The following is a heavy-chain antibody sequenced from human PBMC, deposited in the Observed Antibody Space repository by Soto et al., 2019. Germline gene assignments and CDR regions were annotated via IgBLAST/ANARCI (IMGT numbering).Heavy chain of an antibody. CDR1: GYTFTSYY. V-gene: IGHV1-2*02. J-gene: IGHJ4*02. D-gene: IGHD5-18*01. CDR3: ARGGYSFAVDY. CDR2: INPNSGGT. Sequence: WASVKVSCKSSGYTFTSYYIHWVRQAPGQGLEWMGWINPNSGGTKYAQKFQGRVTMTRDTSIGTVYMELSSLRFDDTAVYYCARGGYSFAVDYWGQGTLVTVSS.